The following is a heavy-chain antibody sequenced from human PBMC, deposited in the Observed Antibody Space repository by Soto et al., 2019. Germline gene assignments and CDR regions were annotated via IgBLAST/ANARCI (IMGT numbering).Heavy chain of an antibody. D-gene: IGHD6-13*01. J-gene: IGHJ5*02. V-gene: IGHV4-39*01. CDR1: GGSISSSSYY. CDR3: ATLAAGTENWFDP. Sequence: SETLSLTCTVSGGSISSSSYYWGWIRQPPGKGLEWIGSIYYSGSTYYNPSLKSRVTISVDTSKTQFSLKLSSVTAADTAVYYCATLAAGTENWFDPWGQGTLVTVSS. CDR2: IYYSGST.